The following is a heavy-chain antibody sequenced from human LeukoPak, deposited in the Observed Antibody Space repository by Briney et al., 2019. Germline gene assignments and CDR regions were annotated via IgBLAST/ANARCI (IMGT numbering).Heavy chain of an antibody. CDR3: AREAYDFWSGSKNHYYYYMDV. CDR1: GYTFTGYY. V-gene: IGHV1-2*02. Sequence: ASVKVSCKASGYTFTGYYMHWVRQAPGQGLEWMGWINPNSGGTNYAQKFQGRVTMTRDTPISTAYMELSRLRSDDTAVYYCAREAYDFWSGSKNHYYYYMDVWGKGTTVTVSS. J-gene: IGHJ6*03. D-gene: IGHD3-3*01. CDR2: INPNSGGT.